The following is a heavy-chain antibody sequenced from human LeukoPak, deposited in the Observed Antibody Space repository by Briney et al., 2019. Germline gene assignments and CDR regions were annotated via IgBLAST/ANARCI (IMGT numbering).Heavy chain of an antibody. CDR1: GFSVSNYY. Sequence: GGSLRLSCAASGFSVSNYYMSWVRQPPGKGLEWVSVMYTGGGRYYGDSVKGRFTIPRDNSKNTVFLQMNSLRVEDTALYYCTRGQSYCGADCYSDWGQGTLVTVSS. V-gene: IGHV3-66*01. CDR3: TRGQSYCGADCYSD. CDR2: MYTGGGR. D-gene: IGHD2-21*02. J-gene: IGHJ4*02.